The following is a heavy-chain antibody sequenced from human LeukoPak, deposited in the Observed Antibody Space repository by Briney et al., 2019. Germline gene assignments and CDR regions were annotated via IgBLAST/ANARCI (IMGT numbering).Heavy chain of an antibody. J-gene: IGHJ4*02. CDR2: YYTSRST. V-gene: IGHV4-4*07. Sequence: AETQSLPCTVSGGSISSCYGSWIRQPGGEGLEWLGHYYTSRSTNYNPSLKKRVTMAVATSKNQFSLKLSSVTAADTAVYYWARTGIQLRSQFDYWGQGTLVTVSS. CDR1: GGSISSCY. D-gene: IGHD5-18*01. CDR3: ARTGIQLRSQFDY.